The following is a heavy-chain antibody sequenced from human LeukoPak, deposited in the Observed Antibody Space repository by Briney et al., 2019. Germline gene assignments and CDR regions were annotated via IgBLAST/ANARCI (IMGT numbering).Heavy chain of an antibody. Sequence: GGSLTLSCAASGFSVSSNYMYWVRQAPGRGLEWVSVIYSSGYTYYADSVKGRFTISRDNAKNTLYLQMNSLRAEDTALYYCARVAATVTTNFYYYIDVWGEGTTVTVSS. CDR1: GFSVSSNY. CDR3: ARVAATVTTNFYYYIDV. V-gene: IGHV3-53*01. J-gene: IGHJ6*03. D-gene: IGHD4-17*01. CDR2: IYSSGYT.